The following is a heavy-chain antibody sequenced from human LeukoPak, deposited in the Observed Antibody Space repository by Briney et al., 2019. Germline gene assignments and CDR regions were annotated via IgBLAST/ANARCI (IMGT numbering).Heavy chain of an antibody. Sequence: GESLKISCKGSGYIFPNYWLGWVRQMPGKGLEWMGFIYAGDSDTTYSPSFQGQVTISADKSINTVYLQWSNLKASDTATYYCAVSGGYSYGFKDVFVVWGKGKMFIVSS. J-gene: IGHJ3*01. CDR3: AVSGGYSYGFKDVFVV. CDR1: GYIFPNYW. CDR2: IYAGDSDT. V-gene: IGHV5-51*01. D-gene: IGHD5-18*01.